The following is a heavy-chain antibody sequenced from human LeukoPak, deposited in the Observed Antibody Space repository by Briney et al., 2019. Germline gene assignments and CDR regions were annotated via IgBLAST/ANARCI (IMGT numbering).Heavy chain of an antibody. Sequence: GASVKVSCKASGYTFTSYAMNWVRQAPGQGLEWMGRINPNSGGTNYAQKFQGRVTMTRDTSISTAYMELSSLRSDDTAAYYCARENIYCSSASCYYYYSMDVWGQGTTVTVSS. CDR2: INPNSGGT. J-gene: IGHJ6*02. V-gene: IGHV1-2*06. CDR1: GYTFTSYA. CDR3: ARENIYCSSASCYYYYSMDV. D-gene: IGHD2-2*01.